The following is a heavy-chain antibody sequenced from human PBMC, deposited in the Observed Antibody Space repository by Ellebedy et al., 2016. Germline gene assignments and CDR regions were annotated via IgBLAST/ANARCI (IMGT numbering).Heavy chain of an antibody. CDR1: GFTFSSYS. CDR3: AREYLRWGGYIDY. J-gene: IGHJ4*02. V-gene: IGHV3-48*04. Sequence: GESLKISXAASGFTFSSYSMNWVRQAPGKGLEWASYISSSSSTIYYADSVKGRFTISRDNAKNSLYLQMNSLRAEDTAVYYCAREYLRWGGYIDYWGQGTLVTVSS. D-gene: IGHD4-23*01. CDR2: ISSSSSTI.